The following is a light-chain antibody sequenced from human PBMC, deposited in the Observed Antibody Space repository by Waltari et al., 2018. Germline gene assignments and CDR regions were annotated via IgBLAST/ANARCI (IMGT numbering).Light chain of an antibody. CDR3: QQPNSYPLT. V-gene: IGKV1-9*01. CDR1: QGISSY. J-gene: IGKJ4*01. CDR2: AAS. Sequence: IQLTQSPSSLSASVGDRVTITCRASQGISSYLAWYQQKPGKAPKLLIYAASTLQSGVPSRLSRSGSGTDFTLTISSLQPEDFATYYCQQPNSYPLTFGGGTKVEIK.